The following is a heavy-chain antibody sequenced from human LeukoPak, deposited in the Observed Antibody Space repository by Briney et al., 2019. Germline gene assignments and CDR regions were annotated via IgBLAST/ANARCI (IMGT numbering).Heavy chain of an antibody. V-gene: IGHV3-48*03. CDR2: ISSSGSTI. Sequence: GGSLRLSCAASGFTFSSYEMNWVRQAPGKGLEWVSYISSSGSTIYYADSVEGRFTISRDNAKNSLYLQMNSLRAEDTAVYYCAREKQWLVLGDWGQGTLVTVSS. CDR1: GFTFSSYE. J-gene: IGHJ4*02. CDR3: AREKQWLVLGD. D-gene: IGHD6-19*01.